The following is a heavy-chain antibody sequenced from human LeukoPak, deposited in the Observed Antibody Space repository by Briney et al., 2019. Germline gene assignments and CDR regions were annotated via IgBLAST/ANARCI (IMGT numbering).Heavy chain of an antibody. CDR1: GFTFSSYA. CDR3: AKDHYYDSSGYPVV. V-gene: IGHV3-23*01. J-gene: IGHJ4*02. D-gene: IGHD3-22*01. Sequence: GGSLRLSCAASGFTFSSYAVSWVRQAPGKGLEWVSAISGSGGSTYYADSVKGRFTISRDNSKNTLYLQMNSLRAEDTAVYYCAKDHYYDSSGYPVVWGQGTLVTVSS. CDR2: ISGSGGST.